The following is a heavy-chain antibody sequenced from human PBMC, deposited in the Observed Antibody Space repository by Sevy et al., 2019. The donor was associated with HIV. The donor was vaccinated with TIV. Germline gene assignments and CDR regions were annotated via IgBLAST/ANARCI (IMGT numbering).Heavy chain of an antibody. CDR1: GFTFSSYA. V-gene: IGHV3-23*01. CDR3: AKGEEGYCSGGSCRGGIYYYYGMDV. Sequence: GESLKISCAASGFTFSSYAMSWVRQAPGKGLEWVSAISGSGGSTYYADSVKGRFTISRDNSKNTLYLQMNSRGAEDTAVYYCAKGEEGYCSGGSCRGGIYYYYGMDVWGQGTTVTVSS. D-gene: IGHD2-15*01. J-gene: IGHJ6*02. CDR2: ISGSGGST.